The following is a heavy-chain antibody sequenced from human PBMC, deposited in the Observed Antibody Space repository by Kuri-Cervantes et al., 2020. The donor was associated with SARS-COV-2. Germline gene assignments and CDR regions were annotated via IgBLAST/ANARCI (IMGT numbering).Heavy chain of an antibody. J-gene: IGHJ6*02. CDR1: GSSISSYY. CDR2: IYYSGST. Sequence: GSLRLSCTVSGSSISSYYWSWIRQPPGKGLEWIGYIYYSGSTNYNPSLKSRVTISVDTSKNQFSLKLSSVTAADTAVYYCARVRSGSRKAYYYGMDVWGQGTTVTVSS. CDR3: ARVRSGSRKAYYYGMDV. V-gene: IGHV4-59*01. D-gene: IGHD1-26*01.